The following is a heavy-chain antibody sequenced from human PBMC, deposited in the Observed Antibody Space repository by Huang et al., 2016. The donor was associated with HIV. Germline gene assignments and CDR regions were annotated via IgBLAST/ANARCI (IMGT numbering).Heavy chain of an antibody. Sequence: VQLVESGGGVVKPGGSLRLSCAASGFTFSSYGMHWVRQAPGKVLECVVFIHYDGSNRYYADYVEGRFTISRDNSKNTLYLQMNSLRAEDTAVYFCAKFGSSGYLPRYSFDYWGQGTLVTVSS. J-gene: IGHJ4*02. V-gene: IGHV3-30*02. D-gene: IGHD3-22*01. CDR3: AKFGSSGYLPRYSFDY. CDR1: GFTFSSYG. CDR2: IHYDGSNR.